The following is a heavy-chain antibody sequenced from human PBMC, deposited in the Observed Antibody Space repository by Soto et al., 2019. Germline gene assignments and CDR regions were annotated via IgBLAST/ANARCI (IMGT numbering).Heavy chain of an antibody. Sequence: PGGSLRLSCAASGFTFDDYTMHWVRQAPGKGLEWVSLISWDGGSTYYADSVKGRFTISRDNSKNSLYLQMNSLRTEDTALYYCAKGFPHYGLKFSGMDVWGQGTTVTVSS. J-gene: IGHJ6*02. V-gene: IGHV3-43*01. CDR3: AKGFPHYGLKFSGMDV. CDR2: ISWDGGST. CDR1: GFTFDDYT. D-gene: IGHD3-10*01.